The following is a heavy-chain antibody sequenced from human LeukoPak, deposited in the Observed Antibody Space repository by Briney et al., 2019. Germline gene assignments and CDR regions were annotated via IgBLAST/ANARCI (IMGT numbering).Heavy chain of an antibody. V-gene: IGHV3-21*01. CDR1: GFTFSSYS. CDR2: ISTSSTYI. J-gene: IGHJ4*02. CDR3: ARDPPFIIGTTFFDY. Sequence: GGSLRLSCAASGFTFSSYSMNWVRQAPGKGLEWVSSISTSSTYIYYADSVKGRFTISRDNAKNSLYLQMNSLGAEDTAVYYCARDPPFIIGTTFFDYWGQGTLVTVSS. D-gene: IGHD1-20*01.